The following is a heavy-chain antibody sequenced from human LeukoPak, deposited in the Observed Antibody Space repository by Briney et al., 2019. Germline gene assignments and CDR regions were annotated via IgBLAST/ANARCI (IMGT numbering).Heavy chain of an antibody. D-gene: IGHD2-15*01. V-gene: IGHV3-53*01. Sequence: GGSLRLSCAASGFTVSSNYMSWVRQAPGKGLEWVSVIYSGGSTYYADSVKGRFTISRDNAKNSLLLQMNSLRAEDTALYYCARGYSRAAFDIWGQGTMVTVSS. CDR2: IYSGGST. CDR1: GFTVSSNY. J-gene: IGHJ3*02. CDR3: ARGYSRAAFDI.